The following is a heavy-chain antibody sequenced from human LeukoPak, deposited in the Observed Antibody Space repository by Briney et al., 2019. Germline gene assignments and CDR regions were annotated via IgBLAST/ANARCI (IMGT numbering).Heavy chain of an antibody. J-gene: IGHJ1*01. D-gene: IGHD1-26*01. V-gene: IGHV1-69*13. CDR1: GGTFSSYA. Sequence: GASVKVSCKASGGTFSSYAISWVRQAPGQGLEWMGGIIPIFGTAKYAQKFQGRVTITADESTSTAYMELSSLRSEDTAVYYCARDWSNFGSFIPHWGQGTLVTVSS. CDR2: IIPIFGTA. CDR3: ARDWSNFGSFIPH.